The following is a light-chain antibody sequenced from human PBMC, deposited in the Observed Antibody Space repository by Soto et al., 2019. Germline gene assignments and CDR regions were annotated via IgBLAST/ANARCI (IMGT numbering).Light chain of an antibody. CDR3: QVWDRSTVV. CDR1: NIGTKN. V-gene: IGLV3-9*01. J-gene: IGLJ2*01. CDR2: RDT. Sequence: SYELTQPLSVSVAQGQTARITCGGNNIGTKNVHWYQHKPGQAPVLVIYRDTYRPSGIPERFSGSTSGNTATLFISRAQVGDDADYYCQVWDRSTVVFGGGTQLTVL.